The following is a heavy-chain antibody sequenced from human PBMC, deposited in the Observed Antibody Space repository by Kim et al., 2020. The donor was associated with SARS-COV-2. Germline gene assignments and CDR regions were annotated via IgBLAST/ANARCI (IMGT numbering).Heavy chain of an antibody. CDR3: TTYYSAYDHYFDY. J-gene: IGHJ4*02. V-gene: IGHV3-15*01. Sequence: GGSLRLSCAASGFTFTNAWMSWVRQAPGKGLEWVGHINSKTAGGATDYAAPVKGRFTISRDDSKNTLYLQMNSLKTEDTAVYYCTTYYSAYDHYFDYWGQGTLVTVSS. CDR2: INSKTAGGAT. CDR1: GFTFTNAW. D-gene: IGHD5-12*01.